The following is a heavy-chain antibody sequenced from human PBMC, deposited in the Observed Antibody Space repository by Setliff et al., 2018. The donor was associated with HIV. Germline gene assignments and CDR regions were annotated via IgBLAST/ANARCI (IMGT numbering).Heavy chain of an antibody. J-gene: IGHJ5*02. D-gene: IGHD2-8*01. V-gene: IGHV3-7*03. CDR3: ARVLLRTNAVYGVVSNQFDP. CDR1: GFTFSGSA. CDR2: ISPDGTRN. Sequence: PGGSLRLSCAASGFTFSGSAIHWVRQASGKGLEWVASISPDGTRNHCVGSVKGRFSASRDNAKSSLFLQMNSLRAEDTAVYYCARVLLRTNAVYGVVSNQFDPWGQGTLVTVSS.